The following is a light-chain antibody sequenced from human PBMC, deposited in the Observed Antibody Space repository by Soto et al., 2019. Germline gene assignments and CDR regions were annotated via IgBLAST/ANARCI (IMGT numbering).Light chain of an antibody. Sequence: QSVLTQPASVSGSPGQSITISCTGTSSDVGSYNLVSWCQHHPGTAPKLIIYEVTKQPSGVSNRFSASKSGNTASLTISGLRAEDDADYYCCSYAPTRNSYVFGSGTKVTVL. CDR1: SSDVGSYNL. CDR2: EVT. V-gene: IGLV2-23*02. CDR3: CSYAPTRNSYV. J-gene: IGLJ1*01.